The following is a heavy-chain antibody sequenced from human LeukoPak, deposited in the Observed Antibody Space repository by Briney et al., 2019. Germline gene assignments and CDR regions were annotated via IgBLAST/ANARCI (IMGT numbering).Heavy chain of an antibody. J-gene: IGHJ4*02. Sequence: GGSLRLSCAASGFTVSSNYMSWVRQAPGKGLEWVSVIYSGGSTYYADSVKGRFTISRDNSKNTLYLQMNSLRAEDTAVYYCARDFGGSYFYFDYWGQGTLVTVSS. CDR2: IYSGGST. CDR1: GFTVSSNY. CDR3: ARDFGGSYFYFDY. V-gene: IGHV3-66*01. D-gene: IGHD1-26*01.